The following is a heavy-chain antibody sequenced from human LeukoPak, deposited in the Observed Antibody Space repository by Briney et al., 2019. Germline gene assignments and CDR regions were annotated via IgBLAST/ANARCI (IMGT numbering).Heavy chain of an antibody. Sequence: PGGSLRLSPVLPRFPPTNNPINPVRPAPRQGLEWVSYISTAITTRYYGESVKGRFTISRDNAKNSLYLQMNSLRVEDTAVYYCARDGGKGYEIDYWGQGTLVTVSS. J-gene: IGHJ4*02. CDR1: RFPPTNNP. D-gene: IGHD2-2*01. CDR2: ISTAITTR. V-gene: IGHV3-48*01. CDR3: ARDGGKGYEIDY.